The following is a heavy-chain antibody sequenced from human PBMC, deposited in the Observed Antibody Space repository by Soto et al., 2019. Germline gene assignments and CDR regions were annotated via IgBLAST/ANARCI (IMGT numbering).Heavy chain of an antibody. V-gene: IGHV1-18*01. CDR1: GYTFTSYV. CDR3: ARDESGWQLSRYYYGMDF. Sequence: ASVKVSCKASGYTFTSYVISWVRQAPGQGLEWMGWISAYNGNTNYAQKLQGRVTMTTDTSTSTAYMELRSLRSDDTAVYYCARDESGWQLSRYYYGMDFWGQGTTVTVSS. CDR2: ISAYNGNT. J-gene: IGHJ6*02. D-gene: IGHD3-10*01.